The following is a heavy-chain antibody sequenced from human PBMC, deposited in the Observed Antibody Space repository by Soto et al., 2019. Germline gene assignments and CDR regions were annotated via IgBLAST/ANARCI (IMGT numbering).Heavy chain of an antibody. CDR1: GYSFNNYD. J-gene: IGHJ6*03. CDR3: ARGARHQLPKKGNYHHYYMDV. CDR2: IYPTSGNA. D-gene: IGHD3-16*02. V-gene: IGHV1-8*01. Sequence: QVHLVESGAEVKKPGTSVKVSCKNSGYSFNNYDINWVRQAAGQGLEWMGRIYPTSGNADYAQNFQGRHSRTRDTSMTTAYMELSSLTSEDTAVYYCARGARHQLPKKGNYHHYYMDVWGRGTTVTVTS.